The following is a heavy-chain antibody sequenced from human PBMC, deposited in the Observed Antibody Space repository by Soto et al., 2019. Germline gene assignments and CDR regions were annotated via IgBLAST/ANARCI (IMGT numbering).Heavy chain of an antibody. CDR2: IYYSGST. D-gene: IGHD3-3*01. J-gene: IGHJ6*02. CDR3: ARGGGHYDFWSGYYGNYYYYYGMDV. CDR1: GGSISSYY. Sequence: SETLSLTCTVSGGSISSYYWSWIRQPPGKGLEWIGYIYYSGSTNYNPSLKSRVTISVDTSKNQFSLKLSSVTAADTALYYCARGGGHYDFWSGYYGNYYYYYGMDVWGQGTTVTVSS. V-gene: IGHV4-59*01.